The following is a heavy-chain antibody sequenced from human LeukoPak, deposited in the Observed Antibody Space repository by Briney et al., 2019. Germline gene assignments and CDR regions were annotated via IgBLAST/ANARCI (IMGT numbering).Heavy chain of an antibody. V-gene: IGHV3-21*04. CDR2: ISSSSSYI. CDR3: ASTGGSGGYYYGMDV. D-gene: IGHD1-14*01. Sequence: GGSLRHSCAASGFTFSSYSMNWVRQAPGKGLEWVSSISSSSSYIYYADSVKGRFTISRDKSKNTLYLQMNSLRAEDTAVYYCASTGGSGGYYYGMDVWGQGTTVTVSS. J-gene: IGHJ6*02. CDR1: GFTFSSYS.